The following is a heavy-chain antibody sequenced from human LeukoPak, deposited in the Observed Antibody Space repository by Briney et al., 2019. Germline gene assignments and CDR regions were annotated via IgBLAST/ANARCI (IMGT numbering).Heavy chain of an antibody. V-gene: IGHV3-30*18. CDR3: AKDYGDTYGGCFEY. J-gene: IGHJ4*02. CDR1: EFTFSGYG. CDR2: ISHDANIK. Sequence: VGSLRLSCAASEFTFSGYGMHWVRQAPGKGLEWGAVISHDANIKYYADSVKGRFTISRDNSKNTLHLHMNSLRAEDTAVYYCAKDYGDTYGGCFEYWGQGTLVTASS. D-gene: IGHD4-17*01.